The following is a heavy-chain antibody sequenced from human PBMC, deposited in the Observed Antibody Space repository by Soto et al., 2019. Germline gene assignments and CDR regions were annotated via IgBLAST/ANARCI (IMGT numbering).Heavy chain of an antibody. CDR1: EFTFSSSW. J-gene: IGHJ4*02. D-gene: IGHD2-15*01. CDR2: INSDASIT. V-gene: IGHV3-74*01. CDR3: VTGWSGY. Sequence: GGSLRLSCVVSEFTFSSSWMHWVRQGPGKGLMWVSRINSDASITNYADSVKGRFTTSRDNAKNMLYLQMNSLRAEDTALYYCVTGWSGYWGQGTLVTVSS.